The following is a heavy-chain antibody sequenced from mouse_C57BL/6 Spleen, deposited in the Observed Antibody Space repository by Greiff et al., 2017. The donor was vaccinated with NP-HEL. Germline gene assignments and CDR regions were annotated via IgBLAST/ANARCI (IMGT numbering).Heavy chain of an antibody. D-gene: IGHD1-1*01. CDR3: ARLYYYGSSPYAMDY. CDR2: ISNGGGST. Sequence: EVQVVESGGGLVQPGGSLKLSCAASGFTFSDYYMYWVRQTPEKRLEWVAYISNGGGSTYYPDTVKGRFTISRDNAKNTLYLQMSRLKSEDTAMYYCARLYYYGSSPYAMDYWGQGTSVTVSS. V-gene: IGHV5-12*01. J-gene: IGHJ4*01. CDR1: GFTFSDYY.